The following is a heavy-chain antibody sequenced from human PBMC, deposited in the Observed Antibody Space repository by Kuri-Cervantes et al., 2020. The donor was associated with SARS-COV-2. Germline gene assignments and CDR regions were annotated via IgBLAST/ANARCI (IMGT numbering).Heavy chain of an antibody. V-gene: IGHV3-23*01. CDR3: AKRSGSYFDY. CDR2: ISGSGGST. D-gene: IGHD1-26*01. J-gene: IGHJ4*02. Sequence: GGSLRLSCAASGFSFSDYYMSWVRQAPGKGLEWVSAISGSGGSTYYADSVKGRFTISRDNSKNTLYLQMNSLRAEDTAVYYCAKRSGSYFDYWGQGTLVTVSS. CDR1: GFSFSDYY.